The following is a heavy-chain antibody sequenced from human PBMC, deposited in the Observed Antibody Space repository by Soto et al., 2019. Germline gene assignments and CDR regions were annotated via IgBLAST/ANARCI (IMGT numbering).Heavy chain of an antibody. V-gene: IGHV1-2*02. J-gene: IGHJ4*02. CDR1: GYTFTGYY. CDR3: ARASVLRYFDWSHDY. D-gene: IGHD3-9*01. CDR2: INPNSGGT. Sequence: ASVKVSCKASGYTFTGYYIHWVRRAPGQGLEWMGWINPNSGGTNYAQKFQGRVTMTRDTSISTAYMELSRLRSDDTAVYYCARASVLRYFDWSHDYWGQGTLVTVSS.